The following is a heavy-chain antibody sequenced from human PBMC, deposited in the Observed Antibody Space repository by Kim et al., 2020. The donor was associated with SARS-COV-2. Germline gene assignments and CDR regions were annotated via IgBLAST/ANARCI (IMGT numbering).Heavy chain of an antibody. CDR2: ISSSDSTI. V-gene: IGHV3-48*03. CDR1: GFTFSSYE. D-gene: IGHD3-10*01. Sequence: GGSLRLSCAASGFTFSSYEMNWVRQAPGKGLEWVSYISSSDSTICYADSVKGRFTIFRDNANNSLYLQMNSLRAEDTAVYYCARDPGGSGSPYAFDIWGQGTMVTVSS. J-gene: IGHJ3*02. CDR3: ARDPGGSGSPYAFDI.